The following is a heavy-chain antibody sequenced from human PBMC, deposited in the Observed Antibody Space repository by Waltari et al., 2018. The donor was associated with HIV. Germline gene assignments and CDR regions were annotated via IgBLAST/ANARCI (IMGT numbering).Heavy chain of an antibody. Sequence: EVELEEFGGGLVQPGESLKISCKAFGFTFSDYWMSWVRRAPGKGLEWVANIKPDGSGKNDLGSGKARFTSSRDNTKNFLFLQMDRLRADDTATYYCARDGSDFWSVYYGMDFWGQGTTVTVSS. CDR3: ARDGSDFWSVYYGMDF. CDR2: IKPDGSGK. V-gene: IGHV3-7*01. CDR1: GFTFSDYW. J-gene: IGHJ6*02. D-gene: IGHD3-3*01.